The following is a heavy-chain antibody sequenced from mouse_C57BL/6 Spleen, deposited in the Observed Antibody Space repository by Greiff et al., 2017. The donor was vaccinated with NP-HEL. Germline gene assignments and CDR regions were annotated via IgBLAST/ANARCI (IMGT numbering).Heavy chain of an antibody. CDR3: ARPGDYGSSYYAMDY. D-gene: IGHD1-1*01. CDR2: IDPNSGGT. CDR1: GYTFTSYW. Sequence: QVQLKQPGAELVKPGASVKLSCKASGYTFTSYWMHWVKQRPGRGLEWIGRIDPNSGGTKYNEKFKSKATLTVDKPSSTAYMQLSSLTSEDSAVYYCARPGDYGSSYYAMDYWGQGTTLTVSS. J-gene: IGHJ4*01. V-gene: IGHV1-72*01.